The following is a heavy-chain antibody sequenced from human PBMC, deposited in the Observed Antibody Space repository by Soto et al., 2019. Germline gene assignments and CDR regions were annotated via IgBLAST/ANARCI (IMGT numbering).Heavy chain of an antibody. CDR2: VYYNGST. D-gene: IGHD6-19*01. Sequence: XGTLTLTCTVSGGPIAPFYWTWIRQSPGKGLESIGYVYYNGSTNYNPALKGRVTISLDTSKSQLSLRLSSVTAADTAVYYCARTRGRGQWRDFYFDFWGQGSLVTVSS. J-gene: IGHJ4*02. CDR3: ARTRGRGQWRDFYFDF. V-gene: IGHV4-59*12. CDR1: GGPIAPFY.